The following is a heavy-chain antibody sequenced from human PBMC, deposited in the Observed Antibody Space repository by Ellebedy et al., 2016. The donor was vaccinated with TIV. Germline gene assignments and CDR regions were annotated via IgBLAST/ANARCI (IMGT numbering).Heavy chain of an antibody. J-gene: IGHJ5*02. CDR2: ISSDGDIM. Sequence: GESLKISXAASGFTFSSYSMNWVRQAPGKGLEWVSYISSDGDIMFYADSIKGRFTISRDNAKNSLYLQMNSLRAEDTAVYYCARDCSSSACYWFHPWGQGTQVTVSS. CDR3: ARDCSSSACYWFHP. V-gene: IGHV3-21*06. CDR1: GFTFSSYS. D-gene: IGHD2-2*01.